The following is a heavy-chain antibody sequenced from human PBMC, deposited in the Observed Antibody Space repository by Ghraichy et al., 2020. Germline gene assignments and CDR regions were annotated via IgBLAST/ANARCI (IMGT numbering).Heavy chain of an antibody. CDR2: FDPEDGET. D-gene: IGHD3-3*01. CDR3: ATEANGSGYYGMDV. V-gene: IGHV1-24*01. Sequence: ASVKVSCKVSGYTLTELSMHWVRQAPGKGLEWMGGFDPEDGETIYAQKFQGRVTMTEDTSTDTAYMELSSLRSEDTAVYYCATEANGSGYYGMDVWGQGTTVTVSS. CDR1: GYTLTELS. J-gene: IGHJ6*02.